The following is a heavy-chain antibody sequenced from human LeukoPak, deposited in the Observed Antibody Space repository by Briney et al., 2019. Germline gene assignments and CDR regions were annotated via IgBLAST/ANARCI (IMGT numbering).Heavy chain of an antibody. Sequence: PGGSLRLSCAASGFTFSSYSMNWVRQAPGKGLEWVSSISTSSTYIYYADSVKGRFTISRDNAKNSLYLQMNSLRAEDTAVYYCAELGITMIGGVWGKGTTVTISS. V-gene: IGHV3-21*01. CDR3: AELGITMIGGV. CDR1: GFTFSSYS. J-gene: IGHJ6*04. CDR2: ISTSSTYI. D-gene: IGHD3-10*02.